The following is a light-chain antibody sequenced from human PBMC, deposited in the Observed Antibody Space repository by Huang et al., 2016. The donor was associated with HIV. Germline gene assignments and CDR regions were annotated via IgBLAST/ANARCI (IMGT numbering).Light chain of an antibody. J-gene: IGKJ1*01. Sequence: EMVLTQSPATRSLSPWESANLSCGARQSVSSNYLPWHPHKPGRAPRLLIYDVSRSANGIPDRFSGSVSGIDFTLTISRLEPEDFAVYYCQQYDSSWTFGQGTKVEIK. CDR2: DVS. CDR1: QSVSSNY. V-gene: IGKV3D-20*01. CDR3: QQYDSSWT.